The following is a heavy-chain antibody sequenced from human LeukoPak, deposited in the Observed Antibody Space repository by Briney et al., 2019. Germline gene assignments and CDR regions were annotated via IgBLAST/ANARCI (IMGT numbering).Heavy chain of an antibody. D-gene: IGHD2-21*02. CDR3: ARGAPYCGGDCYFDY. Sequence: PGGSLRLSCAASGFTFRSYEMNWVRQAPGKGLEWVSYISSSGSTITYADSVKGRFTMSRDNAKNTLYLQMNSLRAEDTAVYYCARGAPYCGGDCYFDYWGQGTLVTVSS. CDR2: ISSSGSTI. J-gene: IGHJ4*02. V-gene: IGHV3-48*03. CDR1: GFTFRSYE.